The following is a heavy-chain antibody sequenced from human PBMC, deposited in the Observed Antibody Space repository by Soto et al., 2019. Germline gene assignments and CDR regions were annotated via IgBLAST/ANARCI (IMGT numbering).Heavy chain of an antibody. CDR2: INPSRGTT. V-gene: IGHV1-46*03. Sequence: ASVKVSCKASGYTFITYFMHWVRQAPGQGLEWMGVINPSRGTTTYAQKFQDRVTMTRDTSASTVYMELSSLRSEDTAMYYCARSYISPSYWFDPWGQRTLVTVSS. CDR3: ARSYISPSYWFDP. CDR1: GYTFITYF. D-gene: IGHD6-6*01. J-gene: IGHJ5*02.